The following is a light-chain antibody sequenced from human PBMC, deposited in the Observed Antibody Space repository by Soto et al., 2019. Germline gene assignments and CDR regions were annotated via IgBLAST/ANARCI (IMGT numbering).Light chain of an antibody. J-gene: IGKJ1*01. Sequence: EVVLTQSPGTLSLSPGDRAALSCKASQSLTGTYLAWYQQKPGQPPRLLMYGASTRLTGIPDRFSGSGSGTDFTLPIRRLEPEEFAVYYCQHYDGLPRAFGQGTKVEI. CDR3: QHYDGLPRA. CDR1: QSLTGTY. CDR2: GAS. V-gene: IGKV3-20*01.